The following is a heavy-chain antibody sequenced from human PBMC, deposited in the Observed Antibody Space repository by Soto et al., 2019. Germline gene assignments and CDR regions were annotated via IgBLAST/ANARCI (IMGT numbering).Heavy chain of an antibody. CDR2: ISYDGSNK. D-gene: IGHD5-18*01. V-gene: IGHV3-30-3*01. CDR3: ARDFIQLWPNGAFDI. Sequence: PGGSLRLSCAASGFSFSSYTMHWVRQTPGKGLERVAVISYDGSNKYYADTVKGRFTISRDNSKNTLYLQMNSLRAEDTAVYYCARDFIQLWPNGAFDIWGQGTMVTVSS. CDR1: GFSFSSYT. J-gene: IGHJ3*02.